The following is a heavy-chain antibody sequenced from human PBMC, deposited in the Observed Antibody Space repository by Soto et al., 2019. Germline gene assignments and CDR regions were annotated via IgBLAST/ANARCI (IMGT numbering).Heavy chain of an antibody. D-gene: IGHD6-6*01. V-gene: IGHV4-31*03. CDR2: IYYSGST. CDR1: GGSISSGGYY. CDR3: XRAGHSSPSEGANWFDP. J-gene: IGHJ5*02. Sequence: SETLSLTCTVSGGSISSGGYYWSWIRQHPGKGLEWIGYIYYSGSTYFNPSLKSRLTISVDTSKNQFSLQLSSVTAADTAVYYCXRAGHSSPSEGANWFDPWGQGTLVTVSS.